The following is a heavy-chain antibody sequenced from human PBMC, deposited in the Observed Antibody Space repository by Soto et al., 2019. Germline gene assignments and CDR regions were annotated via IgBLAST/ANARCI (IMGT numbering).Heavy chain of an antibody. Sequence: QVQLQESGPGLVKPSQTLSLTCTVSGGSISSGGYYWSWIRQHPGKGLEWIGYIYYSGSTYYNPSLKSRVAXXVXTSKTQFSLKLSSVTAADTAVYYCARWPQLEPRFDYWGQGTLVTVSS. CDR2: IYYSGST. V-gene: IGHV4-31*03. D-gene: IGHD1-1*01. CDR1: GGSISSGGYY. J-gene: IGHJ4*02. CDR3: ARWPQLEPRFDY.